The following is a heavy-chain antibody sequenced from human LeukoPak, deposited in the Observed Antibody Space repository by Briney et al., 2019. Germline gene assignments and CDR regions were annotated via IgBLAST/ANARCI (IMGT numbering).Heavy chain of an antibody. CDR2: INDDTP. Sequence: GGSLRLSCTTSGFSFKTYSMSWVRQAPGKGLEWVSAINDDTPYYTDSVKGRFTVSRDNSRDTLYLHLNSLRAEDTAIYYCAKEYDLWHEQGNWFDTWGQGTLVTVSS. D-gene: IGHD3-3*01. CDR3: AKEYDLWHEQGNWFDT. V-gene: IGHV3-23*01. J-gene: IGHJ5*01. CDR1: GFSFKTYS.